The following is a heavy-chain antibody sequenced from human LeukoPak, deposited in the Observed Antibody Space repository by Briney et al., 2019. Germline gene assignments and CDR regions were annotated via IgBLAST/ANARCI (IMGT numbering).Heavy chain of an antibody. Sequence: PSETLSLTCAVFGGSFSGYYWSWIRQPPGKGLEWIGRINHSGSTNYDPSLKSRLTISVDTSKNQFSLNLSSVTAADTAVYYCARGLGDQRDIVVVVAATRGKWFDPWGQGTLVTVSS. CDR1: GGSFSGYY. CDR3: ARGLGDQRDIVVVVAATRGKWFDP. CDR2: INHSGST. J-gene: IGHJ5*02. V-gene: IGHV4-34*01. D-gene: IGHD2-15*01.